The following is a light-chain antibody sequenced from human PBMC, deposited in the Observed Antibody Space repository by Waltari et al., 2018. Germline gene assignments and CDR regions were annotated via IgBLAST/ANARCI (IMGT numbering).Light chain of an antibody. CDR2: DAS. Sequence: DIQMTQSPSSLSASVGDRVTITCQASQDISKYLNWYQQKPGKAPKLLIYDASNLETGVPARFSGSGSWTDFTFTISSLQPEDIATYYCQQYDNLPITFGQGTRLEIK. CDR1: QDISKY. CDR3: QQYDNLPIT. V-gene: IGKV1-33*01. J-gene: IGKJ5*01.